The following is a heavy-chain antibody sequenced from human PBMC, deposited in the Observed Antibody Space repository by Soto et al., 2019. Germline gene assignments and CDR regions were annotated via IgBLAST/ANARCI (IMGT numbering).Heavy chain of an antibody. CDR3: AIFLPLYCRGDCNFDF. Sequence: GGSLRLSCGGSGFIFSRYGMHWVRQAPGKGLEWVTGISYDGGERFYADSVKGRFTISRDNSKNRLYLQMSSLRPEDTAVYYCAIFLPLYCRGDCNFDFWGQRTLGTVS. V-gene: IGHV3-30*03. CDR1: GFIFSRYG. J-gene: IGHJ4*02. D-gene: IGHD2-21*02. CDR2: ISYDGGER.